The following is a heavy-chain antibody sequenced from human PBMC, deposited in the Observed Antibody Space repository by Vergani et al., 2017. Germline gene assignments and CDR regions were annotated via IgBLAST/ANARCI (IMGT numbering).Heavy chain of an antibody. CDR2: IIPILGIA. CDR3: ARDLGYGSGTNWFDP. Sequence: QVQLVQSGAEVKKPGSSVTVSCKASGGTFSSYTISWVRQAPGQGLEWMGRIIPILGIANYAQKFQGRVTITADKSTSTAYIELSSLRSEDTAVYYCARDLGYGSGTNWFDPWGQGTLVTVSS. V-gene: IGHV1-69*08. J-gene: IGHJ5*02. CDR1: GGTFSSYT. D-gene: IGHD3-10*01.